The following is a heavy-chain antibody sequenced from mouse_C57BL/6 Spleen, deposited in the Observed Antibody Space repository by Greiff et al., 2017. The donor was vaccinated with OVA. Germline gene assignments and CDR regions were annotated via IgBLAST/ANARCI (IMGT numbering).Heavy chain of an antibody. CDR3: ARGGDGISFDY. V-gene: IGHV1-69*01. Sequence: QVQLQQPGAELVMPGASVKLSCKASGYTFTSYWMHWVKQRPGQGLEWIGEIDPSDSYTNYNQKFKGKSTLTVDKSSSTAYMQLSSLTSEDSAVYYCARGGDGISFDYWGQGTTLTVSS. CDR2: IDPSDSYT. J-gene: IGHJ2*01. D-gene: IGHD1-1*01. CDR1: GYTFTSYW.